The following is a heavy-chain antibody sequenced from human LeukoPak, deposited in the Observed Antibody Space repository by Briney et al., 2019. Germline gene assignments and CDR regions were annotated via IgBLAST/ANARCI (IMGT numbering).Heavy chain of an antibody. CDR1: GYTFTSYY. V-gene: IGHV1-46*01. D-gene: IGHD3-10*01. J-gene: IGHJ3*02. CDR2: INPSGGST. CDR3: ARDRAYYGSGRGVFYI. Sequence: PGASVKVSCKASGYTFTSYYIHWVRQAPGQGLEWMGRINPSGGSTTYAQKFQGRVTMTRDTSSSTVYMELSSLRSEDTAVYYCARDRAYYGSGRGVFYIWGQGTMVIVSS.